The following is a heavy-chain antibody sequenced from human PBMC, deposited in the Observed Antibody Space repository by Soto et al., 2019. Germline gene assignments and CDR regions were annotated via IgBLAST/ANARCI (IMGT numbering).Heavy chain of an antibody. CDR1: GGSISSYY. J-gene: IGHJ6*03. V-gene: IGHV4-59*01. Sequence: ETLSLTCTVSGGSISSYYWSWIRQPPGKGLEWIGYIYYSGSTNYNPSLKSRVTISVDTSKNQFSLKLSSVTAADTAVYYCARAPNPQFYYYYYMDVWGKGTTVTVSS. CDR2: IYYSGST. CDR3: ARAPNPQFYYYYYMDV.